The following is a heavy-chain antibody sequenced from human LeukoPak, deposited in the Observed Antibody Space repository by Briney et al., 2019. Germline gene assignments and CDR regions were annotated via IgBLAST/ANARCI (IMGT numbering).Heavy chain of an antibody. Sequence: GGSLRLSCAASGFTFSSYWMSWVRQAPGKGLGCVANIKQDGSEKYYVDSVKGRFTISRDNAKNSLYLQINSLRAEDTAVYYCARVYYRSYYMDVWGKGTTVTVSS. V-gene: IGHV3-7*01. CDR2: IKQDGSEK. CDR1: GFTFSSYW. CDR3: ARVYYRSYYMDV. J-gene: IGHJ6*03. D-gene: IGHD1-14*01.